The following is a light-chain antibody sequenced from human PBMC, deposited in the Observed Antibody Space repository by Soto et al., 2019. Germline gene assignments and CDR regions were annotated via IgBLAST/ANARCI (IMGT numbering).Light chain of an antibody. Sequence: EIVMTQSPATLSVSPGERATLSCRASQSVSSNLAWYLQKPGQAPRLLIYGASTRATGFPARFSGSGSGTEFTLTISGLLSEDVAVYYCQQYNSWPLTFGQGTKVESK. CDR3: QQYNSWPLT. CDR1: QSVSSN. V-gene: IGKV3-15*01. J-gene: IGKJ1*01. CDR2: GAS.